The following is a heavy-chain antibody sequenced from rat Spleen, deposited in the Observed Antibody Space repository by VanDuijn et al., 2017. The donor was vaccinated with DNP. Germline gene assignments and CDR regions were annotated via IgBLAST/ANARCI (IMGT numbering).Heavy chain of an antibody. V-gene: IGHV2S12*01. D-gene: IGHD1-8*01. CDR1: GFSLTSYG. J-gene: IGHJ2*01. CDR3: ARYGSYGFDY. CDR2: ISSGGST. Sequence: QVQLKESGPGLVQPSQTLSLTCTVSGFSLTSYGVSWVRQPPGKGLAWIAAISSGGSTYYNSALKSRLSISRDTSKSQVFLKMNSLKTEDTGVYYCARYGSYGFDYWGQGVMVTVSS.